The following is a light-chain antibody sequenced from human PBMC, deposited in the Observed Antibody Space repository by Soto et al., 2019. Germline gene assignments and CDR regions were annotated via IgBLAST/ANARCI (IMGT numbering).Light chain of an antibody. Sequence: DIQLTQSPSFLSASVGDRVTITCRASQGISSYLAWYQQKPGKAPKLLIYAASTLQSGIPSRISGSGSGTEFTLTISSLQPEAFATYYCQQLNRYPLTFGPGTKVDIK. CDR3: QQLNRYPLT. J-gene: IGKJ3*01. CDR2: AAS. V-gene: IGKV1-9*01. CDR1: QGISSY.